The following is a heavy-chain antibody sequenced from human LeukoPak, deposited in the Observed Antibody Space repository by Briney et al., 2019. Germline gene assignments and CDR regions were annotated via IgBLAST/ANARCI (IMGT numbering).Heavy chain of an antibody. J-gene: IGHJ4*02. Sequence: SETLSLTCTVSGGSLNSGRDSWSWVRQSAGKGLEWIGYIYYTGSTNYNPSLKSRVTISVHTSKNQFFLKLSSVTAADTAVYYCARQGWELTGDADYWGQGTLVTVSS. CDR3: ARQGWELTGDADY. V-gene: IGHV4-61*10. D-gene: IGHD3-10*01. CDR2: IYYTGST. CDR1: GGSLNSGRDS.